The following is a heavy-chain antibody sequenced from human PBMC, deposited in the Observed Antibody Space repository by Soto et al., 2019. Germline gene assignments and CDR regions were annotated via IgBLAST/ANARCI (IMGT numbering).Heavy chain of an antibody. V-gene: IGHV3-21*01. J-gene: IGHJ4*02. CDR1: GFTFSSYS. D-gene: IGHD1-26*01. Sequence: EVQLVESGGGLVKPGGSLRLSCAASGFTFSSYSMNWVRQAPGKGLEWVSSISSSSSYIYYADSVKGRFTISRDNAKNSLYLQMNSLRAEDTAVYYCARDQEGATQCDYWGQGTLVTVSS. CDR3: ARDQEGATQCDY. CDR2: ISSSSSYI.